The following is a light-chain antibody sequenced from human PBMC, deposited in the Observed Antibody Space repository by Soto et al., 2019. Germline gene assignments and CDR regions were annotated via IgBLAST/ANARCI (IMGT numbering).Light chain of an antibody. CDR1: QSITIG. V-gene: IGKV1-5*01. CDR2: DAS. Sequence: DIQMTQSPSTLSASVGDRVTITCRASQSITIGLAWYQQKPGNAPNLLIFDASSLESGVPSRFSGSGSGTEFTLTISRLQPDDFATYYCQHYNSYSWTFGQGTKVEIK. CDR3: QHYNSYSWT. J-gene: IGKJ1*01.